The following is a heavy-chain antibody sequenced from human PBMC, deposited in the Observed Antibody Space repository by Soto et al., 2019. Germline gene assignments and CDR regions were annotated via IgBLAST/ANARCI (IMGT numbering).Heavy chain of an antibody. J-gene: IGHJ4*02. D-gene: IGHD2-15*01. CDR3: AKDPGYCSGGSCYSDYYFDY. V-gene: IGHV3-30*18. CDR2: ISYDGSNK. CDR1: GFTFSSYG. Sequence: PGGSLRLSCAASGFTFSSYGMHWVRQAPGKGLEWVAVISYDGSNKYYADSVKGRFTISRDNSKNTLYLQMNSLRAEDTAVYYCAKDPGYCSGGSCYSDYYFDYWGQGTLVTVSS.